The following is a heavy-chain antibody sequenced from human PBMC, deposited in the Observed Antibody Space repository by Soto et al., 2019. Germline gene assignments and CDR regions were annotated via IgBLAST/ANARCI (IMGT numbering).Heavy chain of an antibody. CDR1: GFTVSSNY. D-gene: IGHD2-21*02. Sequence: GGSLRLSCAASGFTVSSNYMSWVRQAPGKGLEWVSVIYSGGSTYYADSVKGRFTISRDNSKNTLYLQMNSLRAKDTAVYYCARDPVTGDALDVWGQGTMVTVSS. CDR2: IYSGGST. CDR3: ARDPVTGDALDV. V-gene: IGHV3-66*01. J-gene: IGHJ3*01.